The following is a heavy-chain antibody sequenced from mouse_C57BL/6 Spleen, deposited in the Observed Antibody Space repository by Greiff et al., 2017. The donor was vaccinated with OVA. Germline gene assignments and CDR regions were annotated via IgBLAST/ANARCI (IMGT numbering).Heavy chain of an antibody. Sequence: EVKLVESGGGLVKPGGSLKLSCAASGFTFSSYAMSWVRQTPEKRLEWVATISDGGSYTYYPDNVKGRFTISRDNAKNNLYLQMSHLKSEDTAMYYCARDRGIGGDWYFDVWGTGTTVTVSS. CDR1: GFTFSSYA. V-gene: IGHV5-4*01. D-gene: IGHD2-14*01. CDR3: ARDRGIGGDWYFDV. J-gene: IGHJ1*03. CDR2: ISDGGSYT.